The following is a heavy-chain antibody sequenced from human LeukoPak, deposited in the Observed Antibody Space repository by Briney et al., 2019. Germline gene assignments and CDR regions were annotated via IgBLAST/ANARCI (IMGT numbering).Heavy chain of an antibody. CDR2: IYYRGCT. D-gene: IGHD3-10*01. J-gene: IGHJ4*02. CDR3: AKQGALWFGELFYFDY. CDR1: GGSISCSSYY. V-gene: IGHV4-39*01. Sequence: SETLSLTCTFSGGSISCSSYYWGWIRQPPGKGLEWIGSIYYRGCTYYNPSLTSRVTITVDTSKNQFHLKLSSVTAADPALYYFAKQGALWFGELFYFDYWRQGTLVSVPS.